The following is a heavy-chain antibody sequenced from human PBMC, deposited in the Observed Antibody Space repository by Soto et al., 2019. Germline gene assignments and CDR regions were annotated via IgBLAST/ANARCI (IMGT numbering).Heavy chain of an antibody. CDR3: VKEYCTGGTCFDAFDL. D-gene: IGHD2-8*02. V-gene: IGHV3-7*04. J-gene: IGHJ3*01. Sequence: ESGGGLVQPGGSLRLSCGASGFTFSHYWMSWVRQAPGKGLEWVAFVDQDGGETHYADSVKGRFTLSRDDAKKSLYLHMNNLRVDDTAIYFCVKEYCTGGTCFDAFDLWGQGTVVTVSS. CDR2: VDQDGGET. CDR1: GFTFSHYW.